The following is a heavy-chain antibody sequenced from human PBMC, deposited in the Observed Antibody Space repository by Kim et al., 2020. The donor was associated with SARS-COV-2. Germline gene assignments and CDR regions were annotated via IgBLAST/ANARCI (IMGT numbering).Heavy chain of an antibody. D-gene: IGHD3-10*01. CDR1: GFTLSSYG. J-gene: IGHJ6*02. CDR3: VKDSGNGYYGSGGYYRDYYYYGMDT. V-gene: IGHV3-30*18. CDR2: MSYDGTNI. Sequence: GGSLRLSCATSGFTLSSYGMHWVRQAPGKGLEWVALMSYDGTNIDYADSVKGRFIISRDNSKNTLYLQMSSLRGEDTAVYYCVKDSGNGYYGSGGYYRDYYYYGMDTWGQGTTVTVSS.